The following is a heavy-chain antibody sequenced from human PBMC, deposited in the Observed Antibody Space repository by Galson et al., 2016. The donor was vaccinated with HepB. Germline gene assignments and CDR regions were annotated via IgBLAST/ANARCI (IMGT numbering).Heavy chain of an antibody. D-gene: IGHD3-9*01. V-gene: IGHV3-53*01. CDR1: GFSISDTY. Sequence: SLRLSCAASGFSISDTYMNWVRQARGKGLEWVSTMYRGGSTFYAASVEGRFTMSRDTSQNTLFLQMNSPRVEDTAIYYCARSPFDYVNLDIGSYFDSWGQGTQVIVSS. CDR3: ARSPFDYVNLDIGSYFDS. CDR2: MYRGGST. J-gene: IGHJ4*02.